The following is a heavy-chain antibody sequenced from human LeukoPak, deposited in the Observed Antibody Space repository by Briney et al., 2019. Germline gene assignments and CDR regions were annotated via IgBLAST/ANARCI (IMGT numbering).Heavy chain of an antibody. J-gene: IGHJ4*02. D-gene: IGHD4-17*01. CDR3: ARDYADY. V-gene: IGHV3-7*01. Sequence: GGSLRLSCAASGFTFSHYWMTWVRQAPGKGLEGVANIKPDGSDQYYVDSVKGRFTISRDNAKNSLYLHMNSLRGEDTAVYYCARDYADYWGQGTLVTVSS. CDR1: GFTFSHYW. CDR2: IKPDGSDQ.